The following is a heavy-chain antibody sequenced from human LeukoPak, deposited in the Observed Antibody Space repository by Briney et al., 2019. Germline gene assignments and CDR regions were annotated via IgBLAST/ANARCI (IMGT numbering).Heavy chain of an antibody. CDR1: GFTFSSYA. CDR3: AKGCRVVVVPAAINY. CDR2: ISGSGGST. D-gene: IGHD2-2*02. Sequence: PGGSLRLSCAASGFTFSSYAMSWVRQAPGKGLEWVSAISGSGGSTYYADSVKGRFTISRDNSKNTLYLQMNSLRAEDTAVYYCAKGCRVVVVPAAINYWGQGTLVTVSS. V-gene: IGHV3-23*01. J-gene: IGHJ4*02.